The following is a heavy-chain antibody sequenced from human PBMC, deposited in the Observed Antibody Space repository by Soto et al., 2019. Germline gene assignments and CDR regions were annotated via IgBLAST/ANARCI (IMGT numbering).Heavy chain of an antibody. CDR1: GGTFSSYA. J-gene: IGHJ4*02. V-gene: IGHV1-69*06. Sequence: GASVKVFCKASGGTFSSYAISWVRQAPGQGLEWMGGIIPIFGTANYAQKFQGRVTITADKSTSTAYMELSSLRSEDTAVYYCARGRGYSYGRWGSPNWGQGTLVTVSS. CDR2: IIPIFGTA. D-gene: IGHD5-18*01. CDR3: ARGRGYSYGRWGSPN.